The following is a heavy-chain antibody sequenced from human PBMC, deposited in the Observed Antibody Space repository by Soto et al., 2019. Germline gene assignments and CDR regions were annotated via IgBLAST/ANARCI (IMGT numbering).Heavy chain of an antibody. D-gene: IGHD3-10*01. Sequence: QVQLQESGPGLVKPSQTLSLTCTVSGGSISSSDYYWSGIRQPPGKGLGWIGYIYSSGGTYYNPSLKSRVTISVDTSKNQFSLTLSSVTAADTAVYYCARTLWFGELFPAGYFYYWGQGTLVTVSS. V-gene: IGHV4-30-4*01. J-gene: IGHJ4*02. CDR3: ARTLWFGELFPAGYFYY. CDR1: GGSISSSDYY. CDR2: IYSSGGT.